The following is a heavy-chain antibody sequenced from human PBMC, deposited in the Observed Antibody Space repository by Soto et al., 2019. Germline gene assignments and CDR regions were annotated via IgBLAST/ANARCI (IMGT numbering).Heavy chain of an antibody. CDR3: ERARGEATLDY. D-gene: IGHD3-16*01. CDR2: IIPIVGIA. J-gene: IGHJ4*02. Sequence: QVQLVQSGGEVMKPGSSVKVSCKASGGTFSSYTISWVRQAPGQGLEWVGRIIPIVGIANYAQKFQGRVTITADKSTSTAYMELSSLRSEDTGVYYCERARGEATLDYWGQGPLVPVSS. V-gene: IGHV1-69*02. CDR1: GGTFSSYT.